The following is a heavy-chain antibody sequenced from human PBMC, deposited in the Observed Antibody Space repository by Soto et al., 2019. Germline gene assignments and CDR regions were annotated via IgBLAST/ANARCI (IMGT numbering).Heavy chain of an antibody. CDR1: GGSFSGYY. D-gene: IGHD3-9*01. CDR3: ARGQVDWSISPRKRSWFDP. Sequence: QVQLQQWGAGLLKPSETLSLTCAVYGGSFSGYYWSWIRQPPGKGLEWIGEINHSGSTNYNPSLXRRVTISVATXXNXFXXKLRSVTAADTAVYYCARGQVDWSISPRKRSWFDPWGQGTLVTVSS. CDR2: INHSGST. V-gene: IGHV4-34*01. J-gene: IGHJ5*02.